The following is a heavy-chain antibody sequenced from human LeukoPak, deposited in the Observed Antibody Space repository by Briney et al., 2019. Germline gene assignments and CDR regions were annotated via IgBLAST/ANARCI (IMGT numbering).Heavy chain of an antibody. CDR3: VKDGHYPDNSGYYYEDS. Sequence: GGSLRLSCAASGFTFGGYAMSWVRQAPGKGLEWVSLISGSGDAYDADSVRGRSTISRDNSKNTLYLQMNSLRAEDTAVYYCVKDGHYPDNSGYYYEDSWGQGTLVTVSS. J-gene: IGHJ4*02. CDR1: GFTFGGYA. V-gene: IGHV3-23*01. D-gene: IGHD3-22*01. CDR2: ISGSGDA.